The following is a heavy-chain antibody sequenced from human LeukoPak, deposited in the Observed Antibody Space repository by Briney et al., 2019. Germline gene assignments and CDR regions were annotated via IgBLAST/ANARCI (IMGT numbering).Heavy chain of an antibody. CDR1: GGSISSYY. CDR3: ARGTSGYSYGIDY. CDR2: IYYSGST. D-gene: IGHD5-18*01. V-gene: IGHV4-59*01. J-gene: IGHJ4*02. Sequence: PSETLSLTCTVSGGSISSYYWSWIRQPPGKGLEWIGYIYYSGSTNYNPSLKSRVTISVDTSKNQFSLKLSSVTAADTAVYYCARGTSGYSYGIDYWGQGTLVTVSS.